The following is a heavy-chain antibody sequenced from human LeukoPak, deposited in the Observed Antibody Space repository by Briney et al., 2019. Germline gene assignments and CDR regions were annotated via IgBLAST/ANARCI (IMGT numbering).Heavy chain of an antibody. D-gene: IGHD5-18*01. CDR2: IWYDGSNK. J-gene: IGHJ4*02. CDR1: GFTFSSYG. V-gene: IGHV3-33*06. CDR3: AKPRGYSYGPFDY. Sequence: PGRSLRLSCAASGFTFSSYGMHWVRQAPGKGLEWVAVIWYDGSNKYYADSVKGRLTISRDNSKNTLYLQMNSLRAEDTAVYYCAKPRGYSYGPFDYWGQGTLVTVSS.